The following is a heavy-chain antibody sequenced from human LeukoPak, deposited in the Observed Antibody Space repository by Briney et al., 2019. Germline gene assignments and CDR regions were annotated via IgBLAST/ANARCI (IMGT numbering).Heavy chain of an antibody. CDR2: IYYTGTP. Sequence: SETLSLTCTVSDGSIYGYYWTWIRQAPGKGLEFIAHIYYTGTPTYNPSLRNRVLISVDTSRNQFSLKFNYVTPADTAVYYCARVDTNCYSGRCWLDSWGQGTVVTVSS. CDR3: ARVDTNCYSGRCWLDS. V-gene: IGHV4-59*01. CDR1: DGSIYGYY. D-gene: IGHD3-22*01. J-gene: IGHJ5*01.